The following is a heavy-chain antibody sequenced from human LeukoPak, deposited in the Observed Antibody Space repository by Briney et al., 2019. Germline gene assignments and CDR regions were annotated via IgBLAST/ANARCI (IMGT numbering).Heavy chain of an antibody. V-gene: IGHV4-39*01. CDR1: GGSISSSSYY. J-gene: IGHJ4*02. CDR3: AGYCGGDCYDY. Sequence: SETLSLTCTVSGGSISSSSYYWGWIRQPPGKGLEWIGSIYYSGSTYYNPSLKSRVTISVDTSKNQFSLKLSSVTAADTAVYCCAGYCGGDCYDYWGQGTLVTVSS. CDR2: IYYSGST. D-gene: IGHD2-21*02.